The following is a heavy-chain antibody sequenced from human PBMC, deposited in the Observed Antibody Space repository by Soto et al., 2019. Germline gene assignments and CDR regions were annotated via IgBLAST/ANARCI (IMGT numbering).Heavy chain of an antibody. J-gene: IGHJ4*02. D-gene: IGHD5-12*01. CDR2: IRSNTAIT. Sequence: GGSLRLSCVASGFSFNPYVLAWVRPAPGKGLEWVSAIRSNTAITYYPDSMRGRFTISRVNSENTIFLQMNSLRVEDSAVYFCAKASGGAWPSYFDTWGQGTLVTVSS. CDR1: GFSFNPYV. V-gene: IGHV3-23*01. CDR3: AKASGGAWPSYFDT.